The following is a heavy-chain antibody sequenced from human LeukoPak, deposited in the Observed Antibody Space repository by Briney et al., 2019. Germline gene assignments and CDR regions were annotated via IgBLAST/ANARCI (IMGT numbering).Heavy chain of an antibody. Sequence: SETLSLTCTVSGYSISSGSYWAWIRQPPGKGLEWIGSIYHSGRTYYNPSLRSRVTTSLDTSKNQFSLKLSSVTAADTAVYYCAGQPYDFWSGYYTNFDYWGQGTLVSVSS. CDR1: GYSISSGSY. J-gene: IGHJ4*02. CDR2: IYHSGRT. V-gene: IGHV4-38-2*02. D-gene: IGHD3-3*01. CDR3: AGQPYDFWSGYYTNFDY.